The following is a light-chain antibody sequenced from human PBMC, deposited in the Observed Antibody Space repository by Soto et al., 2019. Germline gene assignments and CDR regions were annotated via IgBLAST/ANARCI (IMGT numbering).Light chain of an antibody. CDR1: QSVGRN. CDR2: AAS. J-gene: IGKJ3*01. V-gene: IGKV3-15*01. CDR3: QEYSKWPLFT. Sequence: EIVVTQSPGILSVSPGDRATLSCRASQSVGRNLAWYQQKPGQAPTLLIYAASTRATGLPTRFSGSGSGTDFTHTISSLQSEDFAVSYCQEYSKWPLFTFGPGNKVDIK.